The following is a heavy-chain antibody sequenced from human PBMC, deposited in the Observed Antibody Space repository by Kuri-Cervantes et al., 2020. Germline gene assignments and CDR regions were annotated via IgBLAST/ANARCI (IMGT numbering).Heavy chain of an antibody. J-gene: IGHJ6*03. D-gene: IGHD2-2*01. CDR3: ARTIPAAFGYYYYYMDV. CDR2: IYYSGST. V-gene: IGHV4-61*01. CDR1: GGSVSSGSYY. Sequence: ESLKISCTVSGGSVSSGSYYWSWIRQPPGKGLEWIGYIYYSGSTNYNPSLKSRVTISVDTSKNQFSLKLSSVTAADTAVYYCARTIPAAFGYYYYYMDVWGKGTTVTVSS.